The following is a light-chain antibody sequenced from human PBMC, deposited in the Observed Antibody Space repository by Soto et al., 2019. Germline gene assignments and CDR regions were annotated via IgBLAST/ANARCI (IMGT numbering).Light chain of an antibody. CDR1: SSDVGGYNY. CDR3: SSYTSSSTLV. V-gene: IGLV2-14*01. CDR2: EVS. Sequence: QSVLTQPASVSGSPGQSITISCTGTSSDVGGYNYVSWYQQHPGKDPKLMIYEVSNRPSGVSNRFSGSKSGNTASLTISGLQAEDEADYYCSSYTSSSTLVFGTGTKLNVL. J-gene: IGLJ1*01.